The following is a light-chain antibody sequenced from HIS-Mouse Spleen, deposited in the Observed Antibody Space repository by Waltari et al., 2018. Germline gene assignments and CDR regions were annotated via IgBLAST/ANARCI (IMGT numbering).Light chain of an antibody. Sequence: DIQLTQSPSSLSASVGDRVNSTCRASQCISSYLAWYQQKPGKAPKLLIYAASTLQSGVPSRFSGSGSGTEFTLTSNSLQPEDFATYDWQQLNSYPPTFGQGTKVEIK. CDR2: AAS. J-gene: IGKJ1*01. V-gene: IGKV1-9*01. CDR1: QCISSY. CDR3: QQLNSYPPT.